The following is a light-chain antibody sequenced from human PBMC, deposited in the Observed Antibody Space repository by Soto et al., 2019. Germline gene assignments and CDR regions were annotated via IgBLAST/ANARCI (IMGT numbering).Light chain of an antibody. CDR1: QSIGSW. V-gene: IGKV1-5*03. Sequence: DIQMTQSPSTLSASVGDRVTITCRASQSIGSWLAWYQQKPGKAPKLLIYKASSLESGVPSRFSGSGSGTEFTLTISSLHPDDFASYYCQQYGSYSPWTFGQGTKVDIK. J-gene: IGKJ1*01. CDR2: KAS. CDR3: QQYGSYSPWT.